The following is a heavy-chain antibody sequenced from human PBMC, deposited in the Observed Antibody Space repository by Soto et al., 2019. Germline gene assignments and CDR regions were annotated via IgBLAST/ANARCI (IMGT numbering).Heavy chain of an antibody. Sequence: PGGSLRLSCAASGFTFSSYWMSWVRQAPGKGLEWVANIKQDGSEKYYVDSVKGRFTISRDNAKNSLYLQMNSLRAEDTAVYYCARDSQRSPYEVVVPAALGHYYYYMDVWGKGTTVTVSS. D-gene: IGHD2-2*01. J-gene: IGHJ6*03. V-gene: IGHV3-7*01. CDR3: ARDSQRSPYEVVVPAALGHYYYYMDV. CDR1: GFTFSSYW. CDR2: IKQDGSEK.